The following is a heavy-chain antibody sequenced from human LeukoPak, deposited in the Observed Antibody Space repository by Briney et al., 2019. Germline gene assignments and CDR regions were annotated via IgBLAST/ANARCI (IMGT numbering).Heavy chain of an antibody. V-gene: IGHV3-30*18. CDR3: AKEGHGSSLDY. D-gene: IGHD6-13*01. CDR2: ISYDGSNK. J-gene: IGHJ4*02. Sequence: GVLRLSCAASGFTFSSYSMNWVRQAPGKGLEWVAVISYDGSNKYYADSVKGRFTISRDNSKNTLYLQMNSLRAEDTAVYYCAKEGHGSSLDYWGQGTLVTVSS. CDR1: GFTFSSYS.